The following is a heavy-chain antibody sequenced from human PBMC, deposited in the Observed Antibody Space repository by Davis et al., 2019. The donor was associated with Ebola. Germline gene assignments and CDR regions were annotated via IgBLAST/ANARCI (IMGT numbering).Heavy chain of an antibody. CDR1: GFTFSDYE. CDR2: ISDNGNTK. D-gene: IGHD2-2*01. J-gene: IGHJ1*01. V-gene: IGHV3-48*03. CDR3: ARGSAAVFGHIAF. Sequence: GGSLRLSCAASGFTFSDYEMFWVRQSPGKGLEWIAYISDNGNTKYYGESLKGRSTISRDNSKNSLHLEVSSLRVDDTSVYYCARGSAAVFGHIAFWGQGTLVTVSS.